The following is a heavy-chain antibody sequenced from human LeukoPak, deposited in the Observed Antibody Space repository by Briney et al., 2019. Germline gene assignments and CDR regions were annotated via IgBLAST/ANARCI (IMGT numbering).Heavy chain of an antibody. J-gene: IGHJ4*02. CDR2: INPNSGGT. V-gene: IGHV1-2*04. Sequence: INPNSGGTNYAQTFQGWVTMTMDTSISTAYMELSRLRSDDTAVYYCARERDGYNLGFDYWGQGTLVTVSS. D-gene: IGHD5-24*01. CDR3: ARERDGYNLGFDY.